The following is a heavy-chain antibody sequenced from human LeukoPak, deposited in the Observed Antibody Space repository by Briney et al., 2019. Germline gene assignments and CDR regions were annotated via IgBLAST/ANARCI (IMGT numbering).Heavy chain of an antibody. V-gene: IGHV4-4*07. CDR2: IYTSGST. D-gene: IGHD6-13*01. CDR3: ARRSLAAAGTRWFDP. J-gene: IGHJ5*02. Sequence: SETLSLTCTVSGGSISSYYWSWIRQPAGKGLEWIGRIYTSGSTNYNPSLKSRVTMSVDTSKNQFSLKLSSVTAADTAVYYCARRSLAAAGTRWFDPWGQGTLVTVSS. CDR1: GGSISSYY.